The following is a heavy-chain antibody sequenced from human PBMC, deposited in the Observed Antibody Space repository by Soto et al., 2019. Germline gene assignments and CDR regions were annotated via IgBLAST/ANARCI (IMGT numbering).Heavy chain of an antibody. Sequence: SETLSLTCTVSGGSISSGGYYWSWIRQHPGKGLEWIGCIYYTGSAFYNPALKSRVTISVDTSKNQFSLKMDSVTAADTAVYFCARPLLGATILSGFDSWGRGILVTVSS. CDR1: GGSISSGGYY. D-gene: IGHD5-12*01. V-gene: IGHV4-39*01. CDR2: IYYTGSA. CDR3: ARPLLGATILSGFDS. J-gene: IGHJ4*02.